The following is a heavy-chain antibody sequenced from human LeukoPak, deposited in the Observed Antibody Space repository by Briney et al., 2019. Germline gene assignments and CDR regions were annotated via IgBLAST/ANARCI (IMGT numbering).Heavy chain of an antibody. D-gene: IGHD3-10*01. CDR3: AREYGARFDY. V-gene: IGHV4-31*03. J-gene: IGHJ4*02. CDR2: IYYSGST. Sequence: SETLSLTCTVSGGSISSGGYYWSWIRQHPGKGLEWIGYIYYSGSTYYNPSLKSRVTISVDTSKIQFSLKLSSVTAADTAVYYCAREYGARFDYWGQGTLVTVSS. CDR1: GGSISSGGYY.